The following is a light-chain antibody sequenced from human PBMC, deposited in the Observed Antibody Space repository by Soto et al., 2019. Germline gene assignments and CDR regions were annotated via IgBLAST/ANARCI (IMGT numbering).Light chain of an antibody. CDR1: QSVSIY. CDR3: QQDASSPYT. V-gene: IGKV3-20*01. Sequence: EIVLTQSPATLSLSPGERATLSCRASQSVSIYLAWYQQKPGQAPRLLIDGASRRATGIPDRFSGRESVTDFTLTITTLEPEDSAVYFCQQDASSPYTFGQGTKVDIK. CDR2: GAS. J-gene: IGKJ2*01.